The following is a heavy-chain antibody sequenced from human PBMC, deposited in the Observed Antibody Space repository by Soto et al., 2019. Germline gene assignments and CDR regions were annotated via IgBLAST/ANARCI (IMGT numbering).Heavy chain of an antibody. Sequence: EVQLVESGGGLVQPGRSLRLSCAGSGFTFDDYALHWVRQVPGKGLEWVSGINWNGGNIGYADSVKGRFTISRDNAQKSMYLQMNSLRAEDTALYYCAKDTGRGSYFDSWGQGTLVTVYS. J-gene: IGHJ4*02. CDR3: AKDTGRGSYFDS. V-gene: IGHV3-9*01. D-gene: IGHD3-16*01. CDR2: INWNGGNI. CDR1: GFTFDDYA.